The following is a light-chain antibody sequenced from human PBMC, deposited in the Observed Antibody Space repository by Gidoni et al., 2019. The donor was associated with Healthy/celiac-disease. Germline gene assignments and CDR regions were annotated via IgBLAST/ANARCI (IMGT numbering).Light chain of an antibody. V-gene: IGKV3-15*01. CDR3: QQYNNWYT. J-gene: IGKJ2*01. Sequence: EIVMTQSPATLSVSPGERATLSCRASQSVSSNLAWYQQKPGQAPRLPIYGASTRATGIPARFSGSGSGTEFTLTIRSLQSEDFAVYYCQQYNNWYTFGQGTKLEIK. CDR2: GAS. CDR1: QSVSSN.